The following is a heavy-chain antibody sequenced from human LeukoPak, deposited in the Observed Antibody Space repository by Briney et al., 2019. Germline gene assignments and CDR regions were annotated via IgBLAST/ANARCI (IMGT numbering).Heavy chain of an antibody. V-gene: IGHV4-59*01. J-gene: IGHJ5*02. Sequence: PSETLSLTCTVSGGSIGTYYWSWIRQPPGKGLEWIGYVYHSVTTDYNPSLKNRVSISVDTSKNQFSLNLRSVTAADTAVYYCAKGVIIGSNWFDPWGQGILVTVSS. CDR1: GGSIGTYY. CDR3: AKGVIIGSNWFDP. D-gene: IGHD2/OR15-2a*01. CDR2: VYHSVTT.